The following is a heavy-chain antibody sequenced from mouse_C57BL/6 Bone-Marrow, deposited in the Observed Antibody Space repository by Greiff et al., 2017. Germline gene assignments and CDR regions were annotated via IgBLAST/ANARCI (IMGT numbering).Heavy chain of an antibody. CDR1: GFTFSSYA. Sequence: EVMLVESGGGLVKPGGSLKLSCAASGFTFSSYAMSWVRQTPEKRLEWVATISDGGSYTYYPDNVKGRFTISRDHAKNNLYLQMSLLKSEDTAKYYCARGEGDSSGYAYWGQGTLVTVSA. J-gene: IGHJ3*01. CDR3: ARGEGDSSGYAY. D-gene: IGHD3-2*02. V-gene: IGHV5-4*03. CDR2: ISDGGSYT.